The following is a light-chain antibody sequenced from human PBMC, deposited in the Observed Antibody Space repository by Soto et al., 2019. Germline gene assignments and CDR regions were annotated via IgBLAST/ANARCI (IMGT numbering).Light chain of an antibody. CDR1: SSDIGAHRF. J-gene: IGLJ3*02. V-gene: IGLV2-14*01. CDR3: SSYTTASTWV. CDR2: EVT. Sequence: QSVLTQPASVSGSPGQSISISCTGTSSDIGAHRFVSWYQQRPGKAPKLMIYEVTNRPSGVSDRFSGFKSGKTASLTISGLQAEDEADYHCSSYTTASTWVFGGGTKLTVL.